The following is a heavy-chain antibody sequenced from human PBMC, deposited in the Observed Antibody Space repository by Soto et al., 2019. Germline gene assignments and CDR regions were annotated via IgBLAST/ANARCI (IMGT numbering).Heavy chain of an antibody. J-gene: IGHJ3*02. CDR1: GGSISSYY. D-gene: IGHD6-19*01. Sequence: SETLSLTCTVSGGSISSYYWSWIRQPPGKGLEWIGYIYYSGSTNYNPSLKSRVTISVDTSKNQFSLKLSSVTAADTAVYYCARGWEQWLVRGVTDAFDIWGQGTMVTVSS. CDR2: IYYSGST. V-gene: IGHV4-59*01. CDR3: ARGWEQWLVRGVTDAFDI.